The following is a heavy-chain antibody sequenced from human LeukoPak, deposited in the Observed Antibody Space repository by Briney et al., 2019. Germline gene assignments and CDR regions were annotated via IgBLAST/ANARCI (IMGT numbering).Heavy chain of an antibody. Sequence: ASVKVSCKASGYTFTSYDINWVRQATGQGLEWMGWMNPNSGNTGYAQKFQGRVTITRNTSISTAYMELSSLRSEDTAVYYCARAVTYYDFWSGYYGYYYMDVWGKGTTVTVSS. J-gene: IGHJ6*03. D-gene: IGHD3-3*01. CDR2: MNPNSGNT. CDR1: GYTFTSYD. V-gene: IGHV1-8*03. CDR3: ARAVTYYDFWSGYYGYYYMDV.